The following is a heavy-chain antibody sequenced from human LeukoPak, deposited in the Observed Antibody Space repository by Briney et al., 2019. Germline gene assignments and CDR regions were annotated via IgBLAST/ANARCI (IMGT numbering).Heavy chain of an antibody. CDR3: ARLNPVTTLLDY. Sequence: PSETLSLTCTVSGGSISSYYWSWIRQPPGKGLEWIGYIYYSGSTNYNPSLKSRVTISVDTSKNQFSLKLSSVTAADTAVYYCARLNPVTTLLDYWGQGTLVTVSS. CDR2: IYYSGST. V-gene: IGHV4-59*08. CDR1: GGSISSYY. J-gene: IGHJ4*02. D-gene: IGHD4-17*01.